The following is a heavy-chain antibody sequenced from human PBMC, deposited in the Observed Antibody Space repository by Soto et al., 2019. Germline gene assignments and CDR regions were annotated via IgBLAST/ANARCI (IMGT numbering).Heavy chain of an antibody. CDR2: INHSGST. CDR1: GGSFSGYY. CDR3: ATNRGFDFYYFDS. J-gene: IGHJ4*02. V-gene: IGHV4-34*01. D-gene: IGHD5-12*01. Sequence: PSETLSLTCAVYGGSFSGYYWSWIRQPPGKGLEWIGEINHSGSTYYNPSLKSRVTISVDTSKNQFSLKLSSVTAADTAVYYCATNRGFDFYYFDSWGQGAQVTVSS.